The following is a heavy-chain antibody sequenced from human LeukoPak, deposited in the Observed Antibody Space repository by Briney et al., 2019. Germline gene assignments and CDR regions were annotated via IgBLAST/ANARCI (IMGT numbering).Heavy chain of an antibody. CDR3: ARERDCGCTNCVAYFFDY. CDR1: GFTFSTYG. CDR2: ISASSKYI. D-gene: IGHD2-2*01. V-gene: IGHV3-21*01. Sequence: GGSLRLSCEASGFTFSTYGMDWVRQAPGKGLEWVSSISASSKYIWYADSVKGRFTISRDNARNSLYLQINSLRAEDTAVYYCARERDCGCTNCVAYFFDYWGQGTLVTVSS. J-gene: IGHJ4*02.